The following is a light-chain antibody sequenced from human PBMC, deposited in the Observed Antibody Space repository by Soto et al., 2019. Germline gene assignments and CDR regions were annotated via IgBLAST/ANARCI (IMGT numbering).Light chain of an antibody. CDR2: LGS. Sequence: IVMTQSPLSLPVTPGEPASISCRSSQSLLHSNGYNYLDWYLQKPGQSPQVLIYLGSNRASGVPDRFSGSGSGTDFTLKISRVEAEDVGVYYCMQALQTPTFGGGTKVEIK. V-gene: IGKV2-28*01. J-gene: IGKJ4*01. CDR1: QSLLHSNGYNY. CDR3: MQALQTPT.